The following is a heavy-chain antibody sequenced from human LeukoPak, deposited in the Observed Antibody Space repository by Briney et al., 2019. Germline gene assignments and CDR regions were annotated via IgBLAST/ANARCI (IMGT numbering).Heavy chain of an antibody. Sequence: SVKVSCKASGGTFSSYAISWVRQAPGQGLEWMGGIIPIFGTANYAQKFQGRVTITTDESTSTAYMELSSLRSEDTAVYYCARSPYDILTGYYNRYFDYWGQGTLVTVSS. CDR1: GGTFSSYA. D-gene: IGHD3-9*01. CDR2: IIPIFGTA. CDR3: ARSPYDILTGYYNRYFDY. V-gene: IGHV1-69*05. J-gene: IGHJ4*02.